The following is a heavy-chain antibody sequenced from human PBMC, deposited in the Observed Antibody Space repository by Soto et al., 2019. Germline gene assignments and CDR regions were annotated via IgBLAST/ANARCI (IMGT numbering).Heavy chain of an antibody. CDR3: AKGRTGTGKFDY. CDR1: GFTFDDYA. CDR2: ISWNSGTI. V-gene: IGHV3-9*01. J-gene: IGHJ4*02. Sequence: EVQLVESGGGLVQPGRSLRLSCAASGFTFDDYAMHWVRQGPGQGLEWVSAISWNSGTIDYADSVKGRFTISGDNAKNSLYLQMNRLRVEDTALYYCAKGRTGTGKFDYWGQGTLVTVSS. D-gene: IGHD1-1*01.